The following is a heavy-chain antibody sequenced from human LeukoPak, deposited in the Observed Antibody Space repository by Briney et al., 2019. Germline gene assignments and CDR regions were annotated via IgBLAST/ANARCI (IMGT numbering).Heavy chain of an antibody. CDR2: IFPSGGEI. V-gene: IGHV3-23*01. CDR1: GFTFSTFA. D-gene: IGHD2-8*02. Sequence: GVSLTLSCAASGFTFSTFAMIWLRQPPGQGRGWVSSIFPSGGEIHYAVSVRGRFTISRDISKSTLSLQMNSLRDEDASIYYCATYRQVLLPFEAWDKGTLVTVSS. CDR3: ATYRQVLLPFEA. J-gene: IGHJ5*02.